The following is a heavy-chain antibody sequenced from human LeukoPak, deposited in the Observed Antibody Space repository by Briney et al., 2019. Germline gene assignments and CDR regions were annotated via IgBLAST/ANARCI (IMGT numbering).Heavy chain of an antibody. CDR1: GYTFTSYA. Sequence: ASVKVSCKASGYTFTSYAMHWVRQAPGQRLEWMGWINAGNGNTKYSQKFQGRVTITRDTSASTAYMELSSLRSEDTAVYYCARDTAYCYDSSGLDYWGQGTLVTVSS. V-gene: IGHV1-3*01. CDR3: ARDTAYCYDSSGLDY. J-gene: IGHJ4*02. CDR2: INAGNGNT. D-gene: IGHD3-22*01.